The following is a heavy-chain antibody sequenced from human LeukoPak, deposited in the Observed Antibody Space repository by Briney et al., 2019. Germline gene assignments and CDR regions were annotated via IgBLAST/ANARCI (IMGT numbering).Heavy chain of an antibody. Sequence: GGSLRLYCAASGFTVSSNYMSWVRQAPGKGLEWVSVIYSGGSTYYADSVKGRFTISRDNSKNTLYLQMNSLRAEDTAVYYCARGLGFGNDYWGQGTLVTVSS. CDR2: IYSGGST. CDR3: ARGLGFGNDY. D-gene: IGHD3-10*01. J-gene: IGHJ4*02. CDR1: GFTVSSNY. V-gene: IGHV3-53*01.